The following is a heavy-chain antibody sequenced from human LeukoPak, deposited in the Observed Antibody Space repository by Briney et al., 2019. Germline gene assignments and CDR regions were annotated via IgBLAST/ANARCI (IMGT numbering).Heavy chain of an antibody. J-gene: IGHJ6*02. CDR3: ARDLRSSSSSGINYYGMDV. CDR1: GGSISRSGYY. Sequence: SPSETLSLTCTVSGGSISRSGYYWSWIRQHPGKGLEWIGYIYYSGSTYYNPSLKSRVTISVDTSKNQFSLKLSSVTAADTAVYYCARDLRSSSSSGINYYGMDVWGQGTTVTVSS. V-gene: IGHV4-31*03. CDR2: IYYSGST. D-gene: IGHD6-6*01.